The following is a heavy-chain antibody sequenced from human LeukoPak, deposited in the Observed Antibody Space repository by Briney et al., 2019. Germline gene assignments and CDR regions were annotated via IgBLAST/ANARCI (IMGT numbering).Heavy chain of an antibody. V-gene: IGHV1-46*01. J-gene: IGHJ4*02. D-gene: IGHD6-19*01. Sequence: ASLKVSCKASGYTFTSYYVHWVRQAPGQGLEWVGIINPSGGSTSYAQKFQGRVTMTRDTSTSTVYMELSSLRSEDTAVYYCARAIAVAFFDYWGQGTLVTVSS. CDR1: GYTFTSYY. CDR3: ARAIAVAFFDY. CDR2: INPSGGST.